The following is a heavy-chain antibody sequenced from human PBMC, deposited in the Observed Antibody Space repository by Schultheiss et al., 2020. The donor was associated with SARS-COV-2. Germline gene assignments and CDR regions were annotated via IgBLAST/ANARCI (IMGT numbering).Heavy chain of an antibody. CDR3: ARGRESQWYQLLWGYYYGMDV. J-gene: IGHJ6*02. Sequence: ASVKVSCKASGYTFTGYYMNWVRQAPGQGLEWMGWMNPNSGNTGYAQKFQGRVTMTRNTSISTAYMELSSLRSEDTAVYYCARGRESQWYQLLWGYYYGMDVWGQGTTVTVSS. CDR2: MNPNSGNT. D-gene: IGHD2-2*01. V-gene: IGHV1-8*02. CDR1: GYTFTGYY.